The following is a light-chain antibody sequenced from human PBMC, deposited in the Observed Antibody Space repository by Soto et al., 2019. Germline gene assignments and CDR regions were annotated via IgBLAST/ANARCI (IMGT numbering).Light chain of an antibody. CDR3: QQYDSPPLYI. Sequence: EIVLTQSPGTLSLSPGERATLSCRASQSVSSNYLAWYQHRLGQAPRLLIYAAFNRAPGIPDRFSGSGSGPDFTLTISGLEPEDFAMYYCQQYDSPPLYIFGPGTKVEI. J-gene: IGKJ2*01. CDR1: QSVSSNY. V-gene: IGKV3-20*01. CDR2: AAF.